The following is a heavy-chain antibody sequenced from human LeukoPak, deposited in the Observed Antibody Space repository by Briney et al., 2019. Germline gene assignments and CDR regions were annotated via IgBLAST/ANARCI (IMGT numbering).Heavy chain of an antibody. J-gene: IGHJ4*02. CDR2: ISYDGSNK. CDR3: AKDSTPGTTGYYH. Sequence: GGSLRLSCAASGFTFSSYGMHWVRQAPGKGLEWVAVISYDGSNKYYADSVKGRFTISRDNSKNTLYLQMNSLRAEDTAVYYCAKDSTPGTTGYYHWGQGTLVTVSS. V-gene: IGHV3-30*18. D-gene: IGHD3-9*01. CDR1: GFTFSSYG.